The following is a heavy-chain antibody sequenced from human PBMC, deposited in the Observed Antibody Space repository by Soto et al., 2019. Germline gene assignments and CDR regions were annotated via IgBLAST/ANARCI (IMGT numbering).Heavy chain of an antibody. CDR3: ARVMTTVSAYYYYYGMDV. Sequence: GGSLRLSCAASGFTFSSYAMHWVRQAPGKGLEWVAVISYDGSNKYYADSVKGRFTISRDNSKNTLYLQMNSLRAEDTAVYYCARVMTTVSAYYYYYGMDVWGQGTTVTVSS. CDR1: GFTFSSYA. V-gene: IGHV3-30-3*01. CDR2: ISYDGSNK. D-gene: IGHD4-4*01. J-gene: IGHJ6*02.